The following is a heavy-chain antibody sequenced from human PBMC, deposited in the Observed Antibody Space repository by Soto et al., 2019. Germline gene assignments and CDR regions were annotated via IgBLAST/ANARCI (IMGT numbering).Heavy chain of an antibody. CDR3: ARGERQQQRDS. V-gene: IGHV4-4*02. CDR2: IYHSGST. D-gene: IGHD6-13*01. CDR1: GASIRSSNW. Sequence: PSXTLSLTCTFSGASIRSSNWWSLVRQAPGKGLEWIGEIYHSGSTSYNPSLKSRVVISVDKSKNQFFLKVTSVTAADTAVYFCARGERQQQRDSWGQGTLVTVSS. J-gene: IGHJ4*02.